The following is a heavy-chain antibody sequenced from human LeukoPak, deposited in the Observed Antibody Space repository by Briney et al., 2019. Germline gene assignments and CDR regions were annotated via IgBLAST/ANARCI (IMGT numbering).Heavy chain of an antibody. Sequence: PGGSLRLSCAVSGFTFSSYAMSWVRQAPGKGLEWVSHISGSGGSTYYADSVKGRFTISRDNSMNTLYLQMNSLRAEDTAVYFCAKGRDGSGRQYFQHWGQGTLVTVSS. CDR1: GFTFSSYA. CDR2: ISGSGGST. CDR3: AKGRDGSGRQYFQH. D-gene: IGHD3-22*01. J-gene: IGHJ1*01. V-gene: IGHV3-23*01.